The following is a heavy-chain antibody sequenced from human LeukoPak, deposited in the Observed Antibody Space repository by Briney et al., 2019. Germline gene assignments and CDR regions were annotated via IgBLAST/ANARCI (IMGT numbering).Heavy chain of an antibody. CDR2: INWNGGST. Sequence: GGSLRLFCAASGFTFDDCGMSWVRQAPGKGLEWVSGINWNGGSTGYADSVKGRFTISRDNAKNSLYLQMNSLRAEDTALYYCARAGDSSGYYYVFDYWGQGTLVTVSS. J-gene: IGHJ4*02. D-gene: IGHD3-22*01. V-gene: IGHV3-20*04. CDR1: GFTFDDCG. CDR3: ARAGDSSGYYYVFDY.